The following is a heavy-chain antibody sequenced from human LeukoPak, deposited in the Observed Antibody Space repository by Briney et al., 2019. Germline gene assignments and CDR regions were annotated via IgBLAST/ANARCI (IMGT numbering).Heavy chain of an antibody. Sequence: GGSLRLSCAASGFIVSISNMNWVRQAPGKGLEWVSFMSSSSRTIYYADSVKGRVSISRDNAKNSLYLQMNSLRDEDTAIYYCAIFGLGSGSRDYWGQGTLVTVSS. CDR1: GFIVSISN. CDR2: MSSSSRTI. D-gene: IGHD3-10*01. J-gene: IGHJ4*02. CDR3: AIFGLGSGSRDY. V-gene: IGHV3-48*02.